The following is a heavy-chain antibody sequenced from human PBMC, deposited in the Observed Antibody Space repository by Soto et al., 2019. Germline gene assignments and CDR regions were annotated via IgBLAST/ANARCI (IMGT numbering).Heavy chain of an antibody. V-gene: IGHV4-34*01. Sequence: SETLSPTCALYCGSFSGYYWRWVRPPPGKGLGWIGEINHSGSTNYNPSLKSRVTISVDTSKNQFSLKLSSVTAADTAVYYCARGGYSNYVYQNYYYYYMDVWGKGTTVTVSS. D-gene: IGHD4-4*01. CDR1: CGSFSGYY. CDR3: ARGGYSNYVYQNYYYYYMDV. J-gene: IGHJ6*03. CDR2: INHSGST.